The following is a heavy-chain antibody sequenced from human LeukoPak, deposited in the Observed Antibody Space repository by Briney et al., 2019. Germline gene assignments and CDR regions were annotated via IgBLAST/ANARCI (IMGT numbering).Heavy chain of an antibody. CDR1: GGSISGYY. J-gene: IGHJ4*02. Sequence: PSETLSLTRTVSGGSISGYYWSWIRQPPGKGLEWIGYIYYSGSTNYNPSLKSRVTISVDTSKNQFSLKLSSVTAADTAVYYCARVSGWQPPDYWGQGTLVTVSS. V-gene: IGHV4-59*01. CDR2: IYYSGST. D-gene: IGHD6-19*01. CDR3: ARVSGWQPPDY.